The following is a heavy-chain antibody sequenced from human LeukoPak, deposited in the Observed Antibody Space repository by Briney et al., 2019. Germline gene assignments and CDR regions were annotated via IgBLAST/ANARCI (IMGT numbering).Heavy chain of an antibody. Sequence: SETLSLTCTVSGGSISSYYLSWIRQPAGKGLEWIGRIYSSGSTNYNPSLKSRVTMSVDTSKNQFSLKLSSVTAADTAVYYCARDSNYYDSSGYFDYWYFDLWGRGTLVTVSS. J-gene: IGHJ2*01. V-gene: IGHV4-4*07. CDR1: GGSISSYY. CDR3: ARDSNYYDSSGYFDYWYFDL. D-gene: IGHD3-22*01. CDR2: IYSSGST.